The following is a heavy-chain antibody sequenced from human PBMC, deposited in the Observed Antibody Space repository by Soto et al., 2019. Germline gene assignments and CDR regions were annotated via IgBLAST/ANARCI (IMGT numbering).Heavy chain of an antibody. Sequence: EVQLLESGGGLAQPGGSLRLSCAASGFTLSSYAMSWVRQAPGKGLEWVAAISGSGTSTYYADSVKGRFTISKDNSKNTLYLQMNRLRAEDTAVYYCAKDRYSSSRIFDYWGQGTLVTVSS. V-gene: IGHV3-23*01. D-gene: IGHD6-19*01. CDR2: ISGSGTST. J-gene: IGHJ4*02. CDR1: GFTLSSYA. CDR3: AKDRYSSSRIFDY.